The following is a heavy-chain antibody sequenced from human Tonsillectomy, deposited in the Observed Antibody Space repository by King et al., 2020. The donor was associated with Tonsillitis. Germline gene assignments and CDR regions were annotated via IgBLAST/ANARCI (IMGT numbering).Heavy chain of an antibody. CDR2: TKPDGSEN. D-gene: IGHD2-21*01. V-gene: IGHV3-7*04. CDR3: ARDQGYSSFDF. CDR1: GFTYSSSW. Sequence: VQLVESGGGLVQPGGNMRLSCVASGFTYSSSWMTWVRQPPVKGLEWVATTKPDGSENWDVYSVKGRCTISSDNAKNSLYLQMNSLRAEDTAVYYCARDQGYSSFDFWGQGTLVTVSS. J-gene: IGHJ4*02.